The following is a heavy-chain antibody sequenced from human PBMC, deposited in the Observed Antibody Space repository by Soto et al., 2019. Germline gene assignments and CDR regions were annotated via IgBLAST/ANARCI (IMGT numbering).Heavy chain of an antibody. CDR3: AKDLVVLVTPDYAMDV. J-gene: IGHJ6*02. D-gene: IGHD3-22*01. Sequence: QVQLVESGGGVVQPGRSLRLSCAASGFTFSSYAMHWIRQAPGKGLEWVTAISYDGGNKYYPDSLKGRFTISRDNSKTTLYLQMNSLRAEDTAVYYCAKDLVVLVTPDYAMDVWGQGTTVTVSS. V-gene: IGHV3-30*18. CDR1: GFTFSSYA. CDR2: ISYDGGNK.